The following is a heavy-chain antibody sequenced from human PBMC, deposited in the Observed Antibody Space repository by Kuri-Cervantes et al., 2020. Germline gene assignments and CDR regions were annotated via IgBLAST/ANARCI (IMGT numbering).Heavy chain of an antibody. V-gene: IGHV3-15*01. CDR3: TTGKEEVGAFDI. CDR1: GFTFSNAW. D-gene: IGHD1-26*01. Sequence: GGSLRLSCAASGFTFSNAWMSWVRQAPGKGLEWVGRIKSKTDGGTTDYAAPVKGRFTISRDDSKNTLYLQMNSLKTEDTAVYYCTTGKEEVGAFDIWGQGTMVTVSS. J-gene: IGHJ3*02. CDR2: IKSKTDGGTT.